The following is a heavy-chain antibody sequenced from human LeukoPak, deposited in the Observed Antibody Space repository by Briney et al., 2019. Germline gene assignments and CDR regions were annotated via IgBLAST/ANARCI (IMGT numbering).Heavy chain of an antibody. J-gene: IGHJ5*02. CDR2: IYNGGII. Sequence: SETLSLTCTVSGDSISRYYWSWIRQPAGKGLEWIGRIYNGGIITYNPSLKSRVTMSVDTSKNQFSLKLSSVTAADTAVYFCARDYGYSYGFGPWGQGTLVTVSS. D-gene: IGHD5-18*01. CDR1: GDSISRYY. CDR3: ARDYGYSYGFGP. V-gene: IGHV4-4*07.